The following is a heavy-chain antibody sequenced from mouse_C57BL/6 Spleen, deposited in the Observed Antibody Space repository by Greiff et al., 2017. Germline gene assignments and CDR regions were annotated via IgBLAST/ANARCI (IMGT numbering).Heavy chain of an antibody. D-gene: IGHD1-1*01. V-gene: IGHV5-12*01. CDR1: GFTFSDYY. J-gene: IGHJ4*01. CDR3: AQGDYYGSSYVGYYAMDY. CDR2: ISNGGGST. Sequence: DVKLVESGGGLVQPGGSLKLSCAASGFTFSDYYMYWVRQTPEKRLEWVAYISNGGGSTYYPDTVKGRFTISRDNAKNTLYLQMSRLKSEDTAMYYCAQGDYYGSSYVGYYAMDYWGQGTSVTVSS.